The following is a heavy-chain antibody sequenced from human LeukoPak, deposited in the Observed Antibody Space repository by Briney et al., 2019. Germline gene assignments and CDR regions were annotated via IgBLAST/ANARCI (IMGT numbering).Heavy chain of an antibody. V-gene: IGHV4-59*01. D-gene: IGHD2-2*01. CDR1: GGSISSYY. CDR3: ARDRQDIVVVPAAPYCYYYYMDV. Sequence: SETLSLTCTVSGGSISSYYWSWILQPAGKGLEWIGYIYYSGSTNYNPSLKSRVTISVDTSKNQFSLKLSSVTAADTAVYYCARDRQDIVVVPAAPYCYYYYMDVWGKGTTVTVSS. J-gene: IGHJ6*03. CDR2: IYYSGST.